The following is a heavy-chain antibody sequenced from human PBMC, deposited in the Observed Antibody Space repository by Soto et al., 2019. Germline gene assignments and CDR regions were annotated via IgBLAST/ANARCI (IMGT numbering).Heavy chain of an antibody. CDR1: GGSISGSTYY. J-gene: IGHJ5*02. V-gene: IGHV4-39*01. CDR2: IYYTGST. CDR3: ARLWFGEFARPNWIDP. Sequence: PSETLSLTCTVSGGSISGSTYYWGWIRQPPGKGLEWIGSIYYTGSTYFNPSLRSRVTISVDTSKNQFSLKLSSVTAADTAVYYCARLWFGEFARPNWIDPWGQGTLVTVSS. D-gene: IGHD3-10*01.